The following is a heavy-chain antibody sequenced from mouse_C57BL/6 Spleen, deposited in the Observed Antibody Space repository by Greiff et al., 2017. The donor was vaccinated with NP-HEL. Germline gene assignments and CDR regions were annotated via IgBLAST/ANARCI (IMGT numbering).Heavy chain of an antibody. CDR1: GYTFTSYW. J-gene: IGHJ2*01. V-gene: IGHV1-55*01. CDR3: AKGGGWFSRYYFDY. CDR2: IYPGSGST. Sequence: VQLQQPGAELVKPGASVKMSCKASGYTFTSYWITWVKQRPGQGLEWIGDIYPGSGSTNYNEKFKSKATLTVDTSSSTAYMQLSSLTSEDSAVYYCAKGGGWFSRYYFDYWGQGTTLTVSS. D-gene: IGHD2-3*01.